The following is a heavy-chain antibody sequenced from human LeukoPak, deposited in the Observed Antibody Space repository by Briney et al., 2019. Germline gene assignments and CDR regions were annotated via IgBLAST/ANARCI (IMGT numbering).Heavy chain of an antibody. J-gene: IGHJ4*02. CDR3: ARDLDHTRSSDY. CDR2: ISSSSSYI. D-gene: IGHD1-14*01. V-gene: IGHV3-21*01. CDR1: GFTFSSYS. Sequence: GGSLRLSCAASGFTFSSYSMNWVRQAPGKGLEWVSSISSSSSYIYYADSVKGRFTISRDNAKNSLYLQMNSLRAEDTAVYYCARDLDHTRSSDYWGQGTLVTVSS.